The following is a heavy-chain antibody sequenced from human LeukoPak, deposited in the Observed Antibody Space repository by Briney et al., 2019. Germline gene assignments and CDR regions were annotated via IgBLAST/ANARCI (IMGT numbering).Heavy chain of an antibody. CDR1: GFTFSDYY. CDR2: ISSSGSTI. Sequence: GGSLRLSCAASGFTFSDYYMSWIRQAPGKGLEWVSYISSSGSTIYYADSVKGRFTISRDNSKNTLYLQMNSLRAEDTAVYYCAKMDGLGYSSSWHPFDYWGQGTLVTVSS. J-gene: IGHJ4*02. CDR3: AKMDGLGYSSSWHPFDY. V-gene: IGHV3-11*04. D-gene: IGHD6-13*01.